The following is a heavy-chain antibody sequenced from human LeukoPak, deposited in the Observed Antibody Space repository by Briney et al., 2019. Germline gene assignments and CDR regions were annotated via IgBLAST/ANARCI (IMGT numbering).Heavy chain of an antibody. CDR1: GGSISSYY. V-gene: IGHV4-4*07. D-gene: IGHD3-3*01. CDR3: AREGIYDFWSGYYYYCYMDV. J-gene: IGHJ6*03. Sequence: SETLSLTCTVSGGSISSYYWSWIRQPAGKGLEWIGRIYTSGSTNYNPSLKSRVTMSVDTSKNQFSLKLSSVTAADTAVYYCAREGIYDFWSGYYYYCYMDVWGKGTTVTVSS. CDR2: IYTSGST.